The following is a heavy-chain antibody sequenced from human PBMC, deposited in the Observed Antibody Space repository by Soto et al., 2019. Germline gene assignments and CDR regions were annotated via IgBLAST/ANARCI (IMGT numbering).Heavy chain of an antibody. V-gene: IGHV1-69*01. J-gene: IGHJ4*02. CDR2: IIPIFGTA. Sequence: GTSVKVSCKASGGRFSSCAMRWVRQAPGQGLEWMGGIIPIFGTANYAQKFQGRVTITADESTSTAYMELSRLRSEDTAVYYCAREIGATTDYWGQGTLVTLSS. D-gene: IGHD1-26*01. CDR1: GGRFSSCA. CDR3: AREIGATTDY.